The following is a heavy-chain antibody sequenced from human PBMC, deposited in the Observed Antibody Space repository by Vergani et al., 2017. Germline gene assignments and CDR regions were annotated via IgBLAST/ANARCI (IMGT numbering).Heavy chain of an antibody. CDR2: IIPSLATT. V-gene: IGHV1-69*11. CDR1: GGTFSSYA. D-gene: IGHD2-15*01. Sequence: QVQLVQSGAEVKKPGSSVKVSCKASGGTFSSYALNWVRQAPGQGLEWMGSIIPSLATTIYEQKFQGRVTITADESTSTAYMELSSLKSEDTAVFYCARATCSGGSCYRGFEYWGQGSLITVSS. J-gene: IGHJ4*02. CDR3: ARATCSGGSCYRGFEY.